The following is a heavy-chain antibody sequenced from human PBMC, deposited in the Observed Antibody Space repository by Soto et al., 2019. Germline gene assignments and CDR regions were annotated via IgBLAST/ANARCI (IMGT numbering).Heavy chain of an antibody. J-gene: IGHJ4*02. Sequence: SETLSLTCTVSGGSISSYYWSWIRQPPGKGLEWIGYIYYSGSTNYNPSLKSRVTISVDTSKNQFSLKPSSVTAADTAVYYCARGWGYNAYWGQGTLVTVSS. CDR2: IYYSGST. V-gene: IGHV4-59*01. D-gene: IGHD5-12*01. CDR1: GGSISSYY. CDR3: ARGWGYNAY.